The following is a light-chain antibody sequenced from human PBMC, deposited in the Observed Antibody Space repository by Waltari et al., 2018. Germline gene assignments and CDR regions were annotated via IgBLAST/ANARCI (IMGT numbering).Light chain of an antibody. CDR3: LLYYSGARV. CDR2: DTT. J-gene: IGLJ2*01. CDR1: TGPVTPSPH. Sequence: QAVVTQEPSLTVSPGGTVTLTCHSSTGPVTPSPHPYWFQQSPGLAPRTLIYDTTNKHSWTPARFSGSLLGGKAALTLSGARPEDEADYYCLLYYSGARVVGGGTKVTVL. V-gene: IGLV7-46*01.